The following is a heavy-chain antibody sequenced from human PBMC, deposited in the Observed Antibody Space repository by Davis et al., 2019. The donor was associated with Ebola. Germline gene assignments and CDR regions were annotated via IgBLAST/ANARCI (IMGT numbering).Heavy chain of an antibody. CDR2: IYYSGST. CDR1: GGSVSSGDYY. Sequence: MPSETLSLTCTVSGGSVSSGDYYWSWIRQPPGKGLEWIGYIYYSGSTYYNPSLKSRVTISVDTSKNQFSLKLSSVTAADTAVYYCARDYGSGPFRYWGQGTLVTVSS. V-gene: IGHV4-30-4*01. D-gene: IGHD3-10*01. J-gene: IGHJ4*02. CDR3: ARDYGSGPFRY.